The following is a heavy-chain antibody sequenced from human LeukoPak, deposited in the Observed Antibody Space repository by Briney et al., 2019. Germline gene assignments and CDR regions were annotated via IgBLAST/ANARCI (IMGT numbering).Heavy chain of an antibody. Sequence: GGSLRLSCAASGFIFSSYSMNWVRQAPGKGLEWVSSISSSSSYIYYADSVKGRFTISRDNAKNSLYLQMNSLRAEDTAVYYCARENPYDYVWGSYSDAFDIWGQGTMVTVSS. V-gene: IGHV3-21*01. J-gene: IGHJ3*02. CDR2: ISSSSSYI. CDR1: GFIFSSYS. D-gene: IGHD3-16*01. CDR3: ARENPYDYVWGSYSDAFDI.